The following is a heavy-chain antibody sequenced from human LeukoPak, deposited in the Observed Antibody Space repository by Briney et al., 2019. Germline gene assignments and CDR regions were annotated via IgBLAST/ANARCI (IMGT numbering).Heavy chain of an antibody. V-gene: IGHV3-21*01. CDR2: ISSTGAYI. CDR3: ARDRHYEGLGRRTFDF. Sequence: GGSPRLSCAASGFTFSSCMNWVRQAPGKGLERVSSISSTGAYIFYAESVKGRFTISRDNSKNLVYLQMKSLSVEDTAVYYCARDRHYEGLGRRTFDFWGQGTLVTVSS. D-gene: IGHD4-17*01. J-gene: IGHJ4*02. CDR1: GFTFSSC.